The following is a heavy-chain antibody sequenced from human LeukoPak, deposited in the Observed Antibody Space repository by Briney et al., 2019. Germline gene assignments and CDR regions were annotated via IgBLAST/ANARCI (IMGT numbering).Heavy chain of an antibody. D-gene: IGHD3-3*01. V-gene: IGHV3-7*01. CDR2: IKQDGSEK. J-gene: IGHJ4*02. CDR1: GFTFSSYW. CDR3: ARDSNYDFWSGYQYPSDY. Sequence: GGSPRLSCAASGFTFSSYWMSWVRQAPGKGLEWVANIKQDGSEKYYVDSVKGRFTISRDNAKNSLYLQMNSLRAEDTAVYYCARDSNYDFWSGYQYPSDYWGQGTLVTVSS.